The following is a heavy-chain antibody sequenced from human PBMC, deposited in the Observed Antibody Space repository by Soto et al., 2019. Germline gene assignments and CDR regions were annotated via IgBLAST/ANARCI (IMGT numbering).Heavy chain of an antibody. CDR1: GGSTSSDNY. CDR3: AREGGESSDGLYYFDS. J-gene: IGHJ4*02. CDR2: IYYSGNT. D-gene: IGHD3-16*01. V-gene: IGHV4-30-4*01. Sequence: SETLSLTCTVSGGSTSSDNYWSRIRQPPGKGLEWIGHIYYSGNTDCNPSLKSRLAISIDTSKNQFSLKLSSVTAADTAVYFCAREGGESSDGLYYFDSWGQGSLVTVSS.